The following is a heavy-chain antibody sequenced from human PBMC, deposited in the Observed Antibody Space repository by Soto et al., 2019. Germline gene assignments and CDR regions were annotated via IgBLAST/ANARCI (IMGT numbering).Heavy chain of an antibody. J-gene: IGHJ3*02. D-gene: IGHD2-2*01. Sequence: GSLRLSCAASGFTFSSYWMHWVRQAPGKGLVWVSRINSDGSSTSYADSVKGRFTISRDNAKNTLYLQMNSLRAEDTALYYCAKDVVVLNDAFAIWGQGTMVTV. CDR2: INSDGSST. CDR1: GFTFSSYW. V-gene: IGHV3-74*01. CDR3: AKDVVVLNDAFAI.